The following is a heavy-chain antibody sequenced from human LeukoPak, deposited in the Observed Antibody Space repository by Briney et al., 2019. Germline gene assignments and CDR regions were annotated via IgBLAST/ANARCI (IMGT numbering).Heavy chain of an antibody. V-gene: IGHV1-18*01. D-gene: IGHD6-6*01. Sequence: VSVKVSCKASGYTFTSYGISWVRQAPGQGLEWVAWISTYNGNTKYAQKFQGRVTMTTDTSTSTAYMELRSLRSDDTAVYYCARVFPIAAHEVWPGFDPWGQGTQVTVSS. J-gene: IGHJ5*02. CDR2: ISTYNGNT. CDR3: ARVFPIAAHEVWPGFDP. CDR1: GYTFTSYG.